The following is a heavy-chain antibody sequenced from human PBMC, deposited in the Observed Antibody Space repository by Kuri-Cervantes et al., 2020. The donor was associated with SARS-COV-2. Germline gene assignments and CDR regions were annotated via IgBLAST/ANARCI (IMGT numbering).Heavy chain of an antibody. J-gene: IGHJ3*02. V-gene: IGHV5-51*01. CDR2: IYPGDSDT. Sequence: GESLKISCKGSGYSFTSYWIGWARQMPGKGLEWMGIIYPGDSDTRYSPSFQGQVTISADKSISTAYLQWSSLKASDTAMYYCARPLYYYDSSGYPGSVVAFDIWGQGTMVTVSS. CDR1: GYSFTSYW. CDR3: ARPLYYYDSSGYPGSVVAFDI. D-gene: IGHD3-22*01.